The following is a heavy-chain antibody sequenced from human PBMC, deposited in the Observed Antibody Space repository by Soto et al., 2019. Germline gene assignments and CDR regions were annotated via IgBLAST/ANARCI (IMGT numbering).Heavy chain of an antibody. Sequence: SETLSLTCAVSGYSISSTNWWGWIRQPPGKGLEWIGYISYTGSTYYNPSLKSRVTISVDTSKNQFSLKLSSVTAADTAVYYCARWLGYGPHFDYWGQGTLVTVSS. CDR3: ARWLGYGPHFDY. CDR1: GYSISSTNW. V-gene: IGHV4-28*01. J-gene: IGHJ4*02. D-gene: IGHD5-12*01. CDR2: ISYTGST.